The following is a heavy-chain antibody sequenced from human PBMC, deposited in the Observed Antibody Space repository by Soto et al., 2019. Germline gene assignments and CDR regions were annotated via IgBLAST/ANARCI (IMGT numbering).Heavy chain of an antibody. Sequence: EVQLVESGGGLVKPGGSLRLSCAASGFTFSSYSMNWVRQAPGKGLEWVSSISSSSSYIYYADSEKGRFTISRDNAKNSLYLQMNSLRAEDTAVYYCAPKGHYYYYYMDVWGKGTTVTVSS. CDR2: ISSSSSYI. CDR3: APKGHYYYYYMDV. V-gene: IGHV3-21*01. J-gene: IGHJ6*03. CDR1: GFTFSSYS.